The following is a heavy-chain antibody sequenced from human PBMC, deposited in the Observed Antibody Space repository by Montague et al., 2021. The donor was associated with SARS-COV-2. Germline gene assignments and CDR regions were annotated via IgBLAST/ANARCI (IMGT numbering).Heavy chain of an antibody. J-gene: IGHJ6*03. Sequence: SLRLSCAASGFTFSGYEVNWVRQAPGKGLEWVSYISSSGSTIYYADSVKGRFTISRDNAKNSLYLQMNSVRAEDTAVYYCARENARITIFGAPRGYMDVWGKGTTVTVSS. CDR1: GFTFSGYE. D-gene: IGHD3-3*01. V-gene: IGHV3-48*03. CDR3: ARENARITIFGAPRGYMDV. CDR2: ISSSGSTI.